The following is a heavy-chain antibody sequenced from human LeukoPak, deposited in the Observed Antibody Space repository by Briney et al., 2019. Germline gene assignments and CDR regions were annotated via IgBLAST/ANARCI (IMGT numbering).Heavy chain of an antibody. V-gene: IGHV4-30-4*01. D-gene: IGHD2-15*01. Sequence: SETLSLTCTVSGGAISRGDYYWGWIRQPPGRGREWRVYSYHSGGAYYNPSLKIRITISVDTSKTQFSLKVTSVTAADTATYYCARFDIVEEGGPDYWGQGTLVTVSS. CDR2: SYHSGGA. CDR1: GGAISRGDYY. J-gene: IGHJ4*02. CDR3: ARFDIVEEGGPDY.